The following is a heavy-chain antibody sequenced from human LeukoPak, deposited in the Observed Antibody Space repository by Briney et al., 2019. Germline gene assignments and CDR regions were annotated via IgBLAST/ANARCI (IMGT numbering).Heavy chain of an antibody. J-gene: IGHJ4*02. CDR3: AAWGGATTYFDY. CDR2: MNPNSGNT. D-gene: IGHD1-26*01. CDR1: GYTFTSYD. Sequence: ASVKVSCKASGYTFTSYDINWVRHATGQGLEWMGWMNPNSGNTGYAQKFQGRVTMTRNTSISTAYMELSSLRSEDTAVYYCAAWGGATTYFDYWGQGTLVTVSS. V-gene: IGHV1-8*01.